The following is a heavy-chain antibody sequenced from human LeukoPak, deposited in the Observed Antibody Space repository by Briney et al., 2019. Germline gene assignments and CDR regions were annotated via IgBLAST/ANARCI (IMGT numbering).Heavy chain of an antibody. Sequence: SETLSLTCTVSGGSISSSSYYWGWIRQPPGKGLEWIGSIYYSGSTYYNPSLKSRVTISVDTSKNQFSLKLSSVTAADTAVYYCASTGVGAPSSDFDYWGQGTLVTVSS. CDR2: IYYSGST. CDR1: GGSISSSSYY. CDR3: ASTGVGAPSSDFDY. J-gene: IGHJ4*02. D-gene: IGHD1-26*01. V-gene: IGHV4-39*01.